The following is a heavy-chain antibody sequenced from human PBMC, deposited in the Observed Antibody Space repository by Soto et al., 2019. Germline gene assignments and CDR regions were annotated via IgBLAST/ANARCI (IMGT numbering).Heavy chain of an antibody. J-gene: IGHJ4*02. CDR2: INPNSGGT. CDR1: GYTFTGYY. D-gene: IGHD4-17*01. V-gene: IGHV1-2*04. CDR3: ARGRAPVTTSKFDY. Sequence: ASVKVSCKASGYTFTGYYMHWVRQAPGQGLEWMGWINPNSGGTNYAQKFRGWVTMTRDTSISTAYMELSRLRSDDTAVYYCARGRAPVTTSKFDYWGQGTLVTVSS.